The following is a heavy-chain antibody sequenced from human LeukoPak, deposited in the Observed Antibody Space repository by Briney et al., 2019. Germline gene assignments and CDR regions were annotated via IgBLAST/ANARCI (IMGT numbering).Heavy chain of an antibody. J-gene: IGHJ4*02. V-gene: IGHV3-23*01. D-gene: IGHD2-21*02. CDR3: AKDPGTAKETLTPPSDY. CDR1: GFTFSSYA. Sequence: PGGSLRLSCAASGFTFSSYAMSWVRQAPGKGLEWVSAISGSGGSTYYADSVKGRFTISRDNSKNTLYLQMNSLRAEDTAVYYCAKDPGTAKETLTPPSDYWGQGTLVTVSS. CDR2: ISGSGGST.